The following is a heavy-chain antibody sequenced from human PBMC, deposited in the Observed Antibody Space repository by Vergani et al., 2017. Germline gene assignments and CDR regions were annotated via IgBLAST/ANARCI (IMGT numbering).Heavy chain of an antibody. D-gene: IGHD1-20*01. V-gene: IGHV1-69*01. CDR3: ARGGITGTTTLYYFDY. J-gene: IGHJ4*02. Sequence: QVQLVQSGAEVKKTGSSVKVSCKASGGTFSSYAISWVRQARGQGLEWMGGIIPIFGTENDAQKVQGRVTITADESTSTAYMELSSLRSEDTAVYYCARGGITGTTTLYYFDYWGQGTLVTVSS. CDR2: IIPIFGTE. CDR1: GGTFSSYA.